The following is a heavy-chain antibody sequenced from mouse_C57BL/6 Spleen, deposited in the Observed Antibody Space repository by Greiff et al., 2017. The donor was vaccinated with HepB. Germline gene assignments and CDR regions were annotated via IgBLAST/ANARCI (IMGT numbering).Heavy chain of an antibody. D-gene: IGHD2-5*01. Sequence: QVQLQQSDAELVKPGASVKISCKVSGYTFTDHTIHWMKQRPEQGLEWIGYIYPRDGSTKYNEKFKGKATLTADKSSSTAYMQLNSLTSEDSAVYFCARKEEDSNYEGDYFDYWGQGTTLTVSS. J-gene: IGHJ2*01. CDR3: ARKEEDSNYEGDYFDY. V-gene: IGHV1-78*01. CDR1: GYTFTDHT. CDR2: IYPRDGST.